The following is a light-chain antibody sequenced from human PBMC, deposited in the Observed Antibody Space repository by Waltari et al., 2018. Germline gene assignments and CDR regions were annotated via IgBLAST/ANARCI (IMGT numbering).Light chain of an antibody. CDR2: DVS. V-gene: IGLV2-14*03. J-gene: IGLJ2*01. Sequence: QSALTQPASVSGSPGQSITISCTGTSSDVGGYNYVPWYQQPPGKAPKLIIYDVSNRPSGVANRFSGSKSGNTASLTISGLQAEDEADYYCSSYTSSSTLVVFGGGTKLTVL. CDR3: SSYTSSSTLVV. CDR1: SSDVGGYNY.